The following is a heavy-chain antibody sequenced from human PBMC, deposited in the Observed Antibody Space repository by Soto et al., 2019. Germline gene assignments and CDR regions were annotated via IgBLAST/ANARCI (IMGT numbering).Heavy chain of an antibody. CDR3: AGSYCTSTTCYGSWFDP. J-gene: IGHJ5*02. Sequence: PGGSLRLSCAASAFTFSTYSMNWVRQAPGKGLEWVSYISSSSKTIYYADSVKGRFTVSRDNAKNSLYLQMNSLRAEDTAVYYCAGSYCTSTTCYGSWFDPWGQGTLVTVSS. CDR2: ISSSSKTI. D-gene: IGHD2-2*01. V-gene: IGHV3-48*01. CDR1: AFTFSTYS.